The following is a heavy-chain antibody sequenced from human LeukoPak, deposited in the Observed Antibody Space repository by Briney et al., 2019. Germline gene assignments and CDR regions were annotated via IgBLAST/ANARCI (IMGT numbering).Heavy chain of an antibody. Sequence: ASVKVSCKASGGTFSSYAISWVRQAPGQGLEWMGGIIPIFGTANYAQKFQGRVTITADESTSTAYMELSSLRSEDTALYYCATQSENYYDSSGYYREAPSFDYWGQGTLVTVSS. V-gene: IGHV1-69*13. J-gene: IGHJ4*02. CDR2: IIPIFGTA. D-gene: IGHD3-22*01. CDR1: GGTFSSYA. CDR3: ATQSENYYDSSGYYREAPSFDY.